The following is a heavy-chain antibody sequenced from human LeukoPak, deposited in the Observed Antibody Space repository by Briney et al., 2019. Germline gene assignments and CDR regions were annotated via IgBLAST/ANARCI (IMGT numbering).Heavy chain of an antibody. J-gene: IGHJ4*02. CDR2: IYYSGST. CDR3: ARASVAAPGYFDC. D-gene: IGHD6-19*01. Sequence: SETLSLTCTVSGGSISSYYWSWIRQPPGKGLEWIGYIYYSGSTNYNPSLKSRVTISVDTSKNQFSLKLSSVTAADTAVYYCARASVAAPGYFDCRGQGTLVTVSS. CDR1: GGSISSYY. V-gene: IGHV4-59*01.